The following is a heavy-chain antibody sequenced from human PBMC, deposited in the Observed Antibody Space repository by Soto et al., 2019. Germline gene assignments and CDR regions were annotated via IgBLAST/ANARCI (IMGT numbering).Heavy chain of an antibody. J-gene: IGHJ4*02. V-gene: IGHV3-23*01. CDR1: GFTFSSYA. CDR3: AKGWIMITFGGVIPLDY. CDR2: ISGSGGST. Sequence: GGSLRLSCAASGFTFSSYAMSWVRQAPGKGLEWVSAISGSGGSTYYADSVKGRFTISRDNSKNTLYLQMNSLRAEDTAVYYCAKGWIMITFGGVIPLDYWGQGTLVTVS. D-gene: IGHD3-16*02.